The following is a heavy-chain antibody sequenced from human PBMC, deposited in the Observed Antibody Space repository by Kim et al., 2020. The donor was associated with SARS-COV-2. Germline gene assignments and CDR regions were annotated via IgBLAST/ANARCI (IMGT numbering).Heavy chain of an antibody. D-gene: IGHD4-4*01. CDR3: ARGPVTTIPAGDCLDY. V-gene: IGHV7-4-1*02. CDR1: GYTFTSYA. J-gene: IGHJ4*02. CDR2: INTNTGNP. Sequence: ASVKVSCKASGYTFTSYAMNWVRQAPGQGLEWMGWINTNTGNPTYAQGFTGRFVFSLDTSVSTAYLQISSLKAEDTAVYYCARGPVTTIPAGDCLDYWGQGTLVTVSS.